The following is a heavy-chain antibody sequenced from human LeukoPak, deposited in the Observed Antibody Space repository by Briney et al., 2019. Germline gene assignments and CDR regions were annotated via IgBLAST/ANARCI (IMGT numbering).Heavy chain of an antibody. CDR3: AKREEGSATVNPDY. CDR1: GFSVSSNY. D-gene: IGHD3-10*01. V-gene: IGHV3-53*05. CDR2: IYSGGST. Sequence: PGGSLRLSCAASGFSVSSNYMSWVRQAPGKGLEWVSVIYSGGSTYYADSVKGRFTISRDNSKNTLYLQMNTLRAEDTAVYYCAKREEGSATVNPDYWGQGTLVTVSS. J-gene: IGHJ4*02.